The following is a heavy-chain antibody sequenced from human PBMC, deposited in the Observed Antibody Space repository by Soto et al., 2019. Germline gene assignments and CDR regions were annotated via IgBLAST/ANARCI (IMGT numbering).Heavy chain of an antibody. D-gene: IGHD5-18*01. J-gene: IGHJ6*02. V-gene: IGHV1-18*04. CDR1: GYTFTSYG. CDR2: ISAYNGNT. CDR3: ARLGYSYGLYYYYYYGMDV. Sequence: QVQLVQSGAEVKKPGASVKVSCKASGYTFTSYGISWVRQAPGQGLEWMGWISAYNGNTNYAQKLQGRVTMTTDTSTSKAYMELRSLRSDDTAVYYCARLGYSYGLYYYYYYGMDVWGQGTTVTVSS.